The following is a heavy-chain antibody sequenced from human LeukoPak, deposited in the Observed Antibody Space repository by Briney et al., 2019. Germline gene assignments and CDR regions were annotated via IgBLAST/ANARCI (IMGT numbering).Heavy chain of an antibody. J-gene: IGHJ4*02. CDR1: GFTFSNFW. CDR2: IKQDETEK. V-gene: IGHV3-7*03. CDR3: ARDGAWGIAAAGTFDY. D-gene: IGHD6-13*01. Sequence: GGSLRLSCTASGFTFSNFWMGWVRQAPGKGLEWVANIKQDETEKFYLGSVKGRFTISRDNAKNSLYLQMNSLRAEDTAVYYCARDGAWGIAAAGTFDYWGQGTLVTVSS.